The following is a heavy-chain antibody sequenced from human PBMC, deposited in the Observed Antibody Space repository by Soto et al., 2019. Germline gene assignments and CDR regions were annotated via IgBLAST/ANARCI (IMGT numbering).Heavy chain of an antibody. CDR1: GFTLSSYS. CDR3: XXXXGXRSSGWXXXXXX. CDR2: ISGSGGTI. V-gene: IGHV3-48*01. D-gene: IGHD6-19*01. J-gene: IGHJ1*01. Sequence: EVQLVESGGGLVQPGGSLRLSCAASGFTLSSYSMHWVRQAPGKGLEWVSYISGSGGTIYYAGSVKGRFTISRDNAKXXXXXXXXXXXXXXXXXXXXXXXXGXRSSGWXXXXXXWGQXTRV.